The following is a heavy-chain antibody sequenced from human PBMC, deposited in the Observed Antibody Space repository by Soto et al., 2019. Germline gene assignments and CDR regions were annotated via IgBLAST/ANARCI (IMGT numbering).Heavy chain of an antibody. CDR3: AAVRAVTNGPAGIFDY. CDR1: GYFISNGYY. CDR2: LYSGTT. D-gene: IGHD4-17*01. V-gene: IGHV4-38-2*01. J-gene: IGHJ4*02. Sequence: KPSETLSLTCAVSGYFISNGYYWAWIRQPPGKGLEWIGSLYSGTTYYNPSLESRVFISGDMSKNHFSLKLTSVTATDTATYYCAAVRAVTNGPAGIFDYWGQGTLVTVSS.